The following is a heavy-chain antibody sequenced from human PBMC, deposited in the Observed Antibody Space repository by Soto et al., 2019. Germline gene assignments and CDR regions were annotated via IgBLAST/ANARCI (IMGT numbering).Heavy chain of an antibody. D-gene: IGHD2-21*02. V-gene: IGHV1-3*01. CDR1: GYTFTSYA. CDR3: ARSIVVVTAADY. Sequence: ASVKVSCKASGYTFTSYAMHWVRQAPGQRLEWLGWINAGNGNTKYSQKFQGRVTITRDTSASTAYMELSSLRSEDTAVYYCARSIVVVTAADYWGQGTLVTVSS. CDR2: INAGNGNT. J-gene: IGHJ4*02.